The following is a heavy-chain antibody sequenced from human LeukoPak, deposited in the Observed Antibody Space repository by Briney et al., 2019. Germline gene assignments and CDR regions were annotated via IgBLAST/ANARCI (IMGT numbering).Heavy chain of an antibody. V-gene: IGHV1-18*01. CDR1: GYTFSSHG. D-gene: IGHD4-17*01. CDR2: ISAYNGNT. CDR3: ARSTTKAFDI. J-gene: IGHJ3*02. Sequence: ASVKVSCKASGYTFSSHGISWVRQAPGQGLEWMAWISAYNGNTNYAQKLQGRVTMTTDTSTSTAYMELRSLRSDDTAVYYCARSTTKAFDIWGQGTMDTVSS.